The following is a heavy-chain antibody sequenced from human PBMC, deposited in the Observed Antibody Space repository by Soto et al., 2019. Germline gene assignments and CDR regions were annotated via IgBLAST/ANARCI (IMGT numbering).Heavy chain of an antibody. CDR1: GFTFSSYS. Sequence: GGSLRLSCAASGFTFSSYSMNWVRQAPGKGLEWVSYISSSSSTIYYADSVKGRFTISRDNAKNSLYLQMNSLRDEDTAVYYCARGGNVVVVAANSAKFDPWGQGTLVTVSS. D-gene: IGHD2-15*01. V-gene: IGHV3-48*02. J-gene: IGHJ5*02. CDR2: ISSSSSTI. CDR3: ARGGNVVVVAANSAKFDP.